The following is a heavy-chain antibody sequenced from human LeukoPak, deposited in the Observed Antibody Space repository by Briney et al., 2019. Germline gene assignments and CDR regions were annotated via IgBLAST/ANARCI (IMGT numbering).Heavy chain of an antibody. CDR3: ARGVASAGAKYFDQ. J-gene: IGHJ4*02. Sequence: GASVNVSCKSSGYTFTGYYIHWVRQAPGQGLEWMGWINPNTGGTDYAQKFQGRVTMTRDTSISTVYMELSRLTSDDTAVYYCARGVASAGAKYFDQWCQGTLVTVTS. V-gene: IGHV1-2*02. CDR1: GYTFTGYY. D-gene: IGHD6-13*01. CDR2: INPNTGGT.